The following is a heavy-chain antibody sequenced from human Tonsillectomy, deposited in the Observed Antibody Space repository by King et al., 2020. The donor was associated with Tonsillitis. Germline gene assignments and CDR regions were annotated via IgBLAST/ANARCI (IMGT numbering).Heavy chain of an antibody. Sequence: VQLVESGGGLVQPGRSLRLSCAASGFTFDDYAMHWVRQAPGKGLEWVSGISWNSGSIGYADSVKGRFTISRDNAKNSLYLQMNSLRAEDTALYYCAKDIRGWLKPNYSYYGMDVWGQGTTVTVSS. CDR2: ISWNSGSI. V-gene: IGHV3-9*01. CDR1: GFTFDDYA. J-gene: IGHJ6*02. D-gene: IGHD3-22*01. CDR3: AKDIRGWLKPNYSYYGMDV.